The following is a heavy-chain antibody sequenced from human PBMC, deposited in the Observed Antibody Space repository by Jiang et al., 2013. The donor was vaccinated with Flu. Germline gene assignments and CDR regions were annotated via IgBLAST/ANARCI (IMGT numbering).Heavy chain of an antibody. J-gene: IGHJ2*01. Sequence: LKSRVTISVDTSKNQFSLKLSSVTAADTAVYYCARDSTYYYDSSGYPPYWYFDLWGRGTLVTVSS. CDR3: ARDSTYYYDSSGYPPYWYFDL. V-gene: IGHV4-59*01. D-gene: IGHD3-22*01.